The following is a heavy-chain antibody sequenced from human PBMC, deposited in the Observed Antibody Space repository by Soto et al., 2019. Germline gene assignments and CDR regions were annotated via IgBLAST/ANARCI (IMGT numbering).Heavy chain of an antibody. V-gene: IGHV3-30*04. Sequence: PGGSLRLSCAASGFTFSSYAMHWVRQAPGKGLVWAAVISYDGSNKDYAESVKGRFTISRENAKNTLYLQMNSLRVEDTAVYYCARLNFGDPSFWGQGTLVTVSS. CDR3: ARLNFGDPSF. CDR1: GFTFSSYA. J-gene: IGHJ4*02. CDR2: ISYDGSNK. D-gene: IGHD3-10*01.